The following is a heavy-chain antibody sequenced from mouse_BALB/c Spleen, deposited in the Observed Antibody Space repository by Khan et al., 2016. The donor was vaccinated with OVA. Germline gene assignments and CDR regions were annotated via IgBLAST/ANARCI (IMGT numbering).Heavy chain of an antibody. CDR2: INPSNGYT. CDR1: GYTFTTYT. J-gene: IGHJ3*01. V-gene: IGHV1-4*01. Sequence: VQLQESGAELARPGASVKMSCKASGYTFTTYTMHWVKQRPGQGLEWIGYINPSNGYTNYNQKFKDKSTLTADKSSSTAYMQLSSLTSDYSAVYYGEREGACYRSDGWFSYWGQGTLVTVSA. CDR3: EREGACYRSDGWFSY.